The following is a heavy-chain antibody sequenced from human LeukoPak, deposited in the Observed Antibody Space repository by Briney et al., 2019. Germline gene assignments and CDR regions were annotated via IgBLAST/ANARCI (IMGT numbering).Heavy chain of an antibody. CDR2: INHSGST. Sequence: PSETLSLTCAVYGGSFSGNYWSWIRLPPRKGLEWIGEINHSGSTNYNPSLKSRVTISVDTSKNQYSLKLSSVTAADTAMYYCARETSQKGAHYMDVWGKGTTVTISS. D-gene: IGHD3-16*01. CDR1: GGSFSGNY. V-gene: IGHV4-34*01. J-gene: IGHJ6*03. CDR3: ARETSQKGAHYMDV.